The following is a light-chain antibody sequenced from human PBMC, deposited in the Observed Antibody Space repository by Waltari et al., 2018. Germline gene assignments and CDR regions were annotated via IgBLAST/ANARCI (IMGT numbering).Light chain of an antibody. CDR2: RSS. CDR3: QQYDNYFYT. CDR1: QRIRDW. Sequence: DIQMTQSPSTLSASLGDRVTITCRAGQRIRDWLAWYQQKPGKAPKLLIHRSSTLASGVPSRFSGSGSGTEFTLTISGLQPDDFATYYCQQYDNYFYTFGQGTKLEI. V-gene: IGKV1-5*03. J-gene: IGKJ2*01.